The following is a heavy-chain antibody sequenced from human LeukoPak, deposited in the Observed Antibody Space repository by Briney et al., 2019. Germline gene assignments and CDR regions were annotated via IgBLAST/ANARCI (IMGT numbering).Heavy chain of an antibody. J-gene: IGHJ6*02. CDR1: GGSISSYY. D-gene: IGHD6-13*01. CDR2: MYYSGST. Sequence: PSETLSLTCTVSGGSISSYYWSWIRQPPGRGLEWIAYMYYSGSTNYNPSLQSRVTKSGDTSKNQFSLKLTSVTAADTAVYYCARSTKTAAAGGDYNYFYCGMDVWGQGTTVTVSS. V-gene: IGHV4-59*08. CDR3: ARSTKTAAAGGDYNYFYCGMDV.